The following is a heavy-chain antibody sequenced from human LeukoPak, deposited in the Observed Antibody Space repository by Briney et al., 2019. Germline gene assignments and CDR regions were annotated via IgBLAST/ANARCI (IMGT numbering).Heavy chain of an antibody. Sequence: GSLRLSCAASGFTFSGYAMHWVRQAPGKGLEYVSAISSNGGSTYYANSVKGRFTISRDNSKNTLYLQMGSLRAEDMAVYYCARVGSGNSDYYFDYWGQGTLVTVSS. CDR3: ARVGSGNSDYYFDY. D-gene: IGHD4-23*01. CDR2: ISSNGGST. CDR1: GFTFSGYA. V-gene: IGHV3-64*01. J-gene: IGHJ4*02.